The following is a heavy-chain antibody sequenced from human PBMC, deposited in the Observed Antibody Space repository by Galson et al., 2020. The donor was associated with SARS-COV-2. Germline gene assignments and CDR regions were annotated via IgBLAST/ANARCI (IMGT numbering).Heavy chain of an antibody. J-gene: IGHJ4*02. CDR1: GGTISSGSNH. Sequence: SETLSLTCTASGGTISSGSNHWSRNRQPAGKGLVWIGINYTSGTTNYNPSLKSRVTISVDTSKNQCSLKLSSVTAADTAVYYCARGNYFDCWGQGTLVTVSS. CDR3: ARGNYFDC. CDR2: NYTSGTT. V-gene: IGHV4-61*02.